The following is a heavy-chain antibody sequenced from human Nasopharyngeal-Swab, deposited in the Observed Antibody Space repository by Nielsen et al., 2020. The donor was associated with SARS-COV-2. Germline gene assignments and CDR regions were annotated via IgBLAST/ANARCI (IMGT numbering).Heavy chain of an antibody. CDR1: GGTFSSYA. CDR2: IIPILGIA. Sequence: SVKVSCKASGGTFSSYAISWVRQAPGQGLEWMGRIIPILGIANYAQKFQGRVTITADKSTSTAYMELSSLRSEDTAVYDCAREKSGSYHPNDYWGQGTLVTVSS. CDR3: AREKSGSYHPNDY. D-gene: IGHD1-26*01. J-gene: IGHJ4*02. V-gene: IGHV1-69*04.